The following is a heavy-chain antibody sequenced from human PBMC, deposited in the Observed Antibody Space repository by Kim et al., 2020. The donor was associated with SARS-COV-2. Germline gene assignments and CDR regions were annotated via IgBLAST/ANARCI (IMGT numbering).Heavy chain of an antibody. CDR3: ASLTPTYYYGSEPIDY. Sequence: SETLSLTCAVYGGSFSGYYWSWIRQPPGKGLEWIGEINHSGSTNYNPSLKSRVTISVDTSKNQFSLKLSSVTAADTAVYYCASLTPTYYYGSEPIDYWG. J-gene: IGHJ4*01. V-gene: IGHV4-34*01. CDR2: INHSGST. D-gene: IGHD3-10*01. CDR1: GGSFSGYY.